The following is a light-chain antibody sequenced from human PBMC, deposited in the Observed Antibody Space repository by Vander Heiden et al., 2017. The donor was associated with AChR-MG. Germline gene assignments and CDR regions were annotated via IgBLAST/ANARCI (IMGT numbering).Light chain of an antibody. CDR3: QQSDNTPHT. Sequence: DIDMTQSPSSLSASVGDRVTITCQASQSISSYLNWYQQKPGKAPKLLIYAASSLQSGVPSRFSGSGSGTDFTLTISRLQPEDFATYYCQQSDNTPHTFGQGTRLEIK. V-gene: IGKV1-39*01. CDR1: QSISSY. CDR2: AAS. J-gene: IGKJ2*01.